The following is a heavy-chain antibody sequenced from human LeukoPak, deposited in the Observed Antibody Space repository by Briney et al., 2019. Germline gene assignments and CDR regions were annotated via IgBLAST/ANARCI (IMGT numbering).Heavy chain of an antibody. CDR3: AKDRSYYDSGGYRNFDY. V-gene: IGHV3-30*02. Sequence: GGSLRLSCAASGLTFSTCGMHWVRQAPGKGLEWVAFIRYDGSNKYYADSVKGRFIISRDNSENTLSLQMNSPRAEDTAVYYCAKDRSYYDSGGYRNFDYWGQGTLVTVSS. CDR1: GLTFSTCG. CDR2: IRYDGSNK. D-gene: IGHD3-22*01. J-gene: IGHJ4*02.